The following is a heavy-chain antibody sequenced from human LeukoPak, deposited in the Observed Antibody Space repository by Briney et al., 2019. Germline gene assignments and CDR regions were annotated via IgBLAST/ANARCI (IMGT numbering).Heavy chain of an antibody. CDR3: ARDHYSKRERDERGWFDP. J-gene: IGHJ5*02. CDR2: INTNTGNP. V-gene: IGHV7-4-1*02. CDR1: GYTFTSYA. D-gene: IGHD4-11*01. Sequence: ASVKVSCKASGYTFTSYAMNWVRQAPGQGLEWMGWINTNTGNPTYAQGFTGRFVFSLDTSVSTAYLQISSLKAEDTAVYYCARDHYSKRERDERGWFDPWGQGTLVTVSS.